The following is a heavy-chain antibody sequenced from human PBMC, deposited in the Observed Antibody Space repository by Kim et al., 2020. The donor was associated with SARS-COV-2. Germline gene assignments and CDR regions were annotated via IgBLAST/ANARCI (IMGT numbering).Heavy chain of an antibody. D-gene: IGHD3-22*01. CDR3: ATDHYYYNSAGYSARAFHI. CDR2: ITSSGSYT. Sequence: GGSLRLSCAASGFTFSDYYMSWIRQAPGEGLEWVSYITSSGSYTNYADSVKGQFTISRDNAKNSLYMQMNSLRAEDTAVYYCATDHYYYNSAGYSARAFHIRGLGTMVTFSS. CDR1: GFTFSDYY. J-gene: IGHJ3*02. V-gene: IGHV3-11*05.